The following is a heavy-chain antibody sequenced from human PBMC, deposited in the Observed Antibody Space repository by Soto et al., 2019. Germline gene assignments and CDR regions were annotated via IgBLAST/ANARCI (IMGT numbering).Heavy chain of an antibody. CDR1: RYSFTNYW. CDR3: ARTYSGTYPPPYYFDY. Sequence: PGESLKISCKASRYSFTNYWIGWVRQLPGKGLEWMGIIYPGDSDTRYNPSFQGQVTFSADKSISTAYLQWSSLKASDTAVYYCARTYSGTYPPPYYFDYWGQGTLVTVSS. CDR2: IYPGDSDT. J-gene: IGHJ4*02. D-gene: IGHD1-26*01. V-gene: IGHV5-51*01.